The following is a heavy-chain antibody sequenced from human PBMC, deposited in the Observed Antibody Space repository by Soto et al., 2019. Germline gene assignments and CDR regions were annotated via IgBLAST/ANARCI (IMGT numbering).Heavy chain of an antibody. CDR3: ARVRGSGSYAAYYFDS. CDR1: GGSISNGGYY. Sequence: SETRSRTCTVSGGSISNGGYYWNWFRQHPGKGLEWIGYIHYSGSTWYNPSLESRVTISVDTSKDQFSLKLRSVTAADTAVYYCARVRGSGSYAAYYFDSWGQGTLVTVSS. J-gene: IGHJ4*01. CDR2: IHYSGST. V-gene: IGHV4-31*03. D-gene: IGHD3-10*01.